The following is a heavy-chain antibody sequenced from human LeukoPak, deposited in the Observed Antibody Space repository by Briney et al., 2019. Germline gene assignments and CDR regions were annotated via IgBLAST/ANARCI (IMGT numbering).Heavy chain of an antibody. V-gene: IGHV4-38-2*02. CDR3: ARAHPLRFLEWLFSTFDP. CDR2: IYHSGST. D-gene: IGHD3-3*01. CDR1: GYSISSGYY. J-gene: IGHJ5*02. Sequence: PSETLSLTCTVSGYSISSGYYWGWIRQPPGKGLEWIGSIYHSGSTYYNPSLKTRVTISVDTSKNQFSLKLSSVPATATAVYYCARAHPLRFLEWLFSTFDPWGQGTLVTVSS.